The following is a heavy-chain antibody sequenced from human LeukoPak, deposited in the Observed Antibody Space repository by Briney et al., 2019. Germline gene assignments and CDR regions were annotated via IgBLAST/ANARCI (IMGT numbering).Heavy chain of an antibody. J-gene: IGHJ4*02. CDR2: INGLGTAT. CDR1: GFTFSSYG. CDR3: ASVFDS. Sequence: PGGSLRLSCAASGFTFSSYGMHWVRQAPGKGLVWVSGINGLGTATYYADSVKGRFTISRDNAKNTVFLQMNSLSAEDTAVYYCASVFDSWGQGFLVTVSS. V-gene: IGHV3-74*01.